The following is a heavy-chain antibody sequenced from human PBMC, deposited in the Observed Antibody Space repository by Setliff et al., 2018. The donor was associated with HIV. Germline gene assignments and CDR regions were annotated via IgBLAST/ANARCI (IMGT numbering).Heavy chain of an antibody. CDR2: IYFTGSS. J-gene: IGHJ4*02. V-gene: IGHV4-59*12. CDR1: GGSISTYY. Sequence: SETLSLTCTVSGGSISTYYWSWIRQPPGKGLEWIGSIYFTGSSDNNPSFKSRATFAVDTARSQFSLNLRTVTAADTAVYYCARDLGSGHFDYWGQGTLVTVSS. CDR3: ARDLGSGHFDY.